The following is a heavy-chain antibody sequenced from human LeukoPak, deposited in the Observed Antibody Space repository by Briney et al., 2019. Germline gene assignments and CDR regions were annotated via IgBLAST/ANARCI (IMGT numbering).Heavy chain of an antibody. Sequence: ASVKVSCKASGYTFNSYDINWVRQATGQGLEWMGWTHPDSGNAGHAQKFQGRVTMTWDTSITTVYMELSSLRSEDTAVYYCAGRRCGGDCYSDGFDAWGQGTVVTVSS. CDR3: AGRRCGGDCYSDGFDA. CDR2: THPDSGNA. J-gene: IGHJ3*01. V-gene: IGHV1-8*01. D-gene: IGHD2-21*02. CDR1: GYTFNSYD.